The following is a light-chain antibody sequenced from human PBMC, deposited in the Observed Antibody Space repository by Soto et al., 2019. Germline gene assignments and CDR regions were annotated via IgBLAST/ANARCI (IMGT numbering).Light chain of an antibody. CDR1: QSVSSY. J-gene: IGKJ4*01. Sequence: EIVLTQSPATLSLSLGERATLSCRASQSVSSYLAWYQQKPGQAPRLLIYDASNRATGIPARFTGSGSGTDFTLTISSLEPEDFAIYYCQQRYSWLTFGGGTKVDIK. CDR2: DAS. V-gene: IGKV3-11*01. CDR3: QQRYSWLT.